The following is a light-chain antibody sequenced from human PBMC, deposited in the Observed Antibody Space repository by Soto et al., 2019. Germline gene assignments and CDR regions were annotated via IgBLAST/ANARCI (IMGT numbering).Light chain of an antibody. CDR2: AAS. CDR1: QSVRNNY. CDR3: QQYGSAPEM. Sequence: EIVLTQSPCTLSLSPGERATLSCRASQSVRNNYVAWYQQKPGQAPRLLIYAASSRATGIPDRISGSGSGTDFTLTISRLEPEDFAVYYCQQYGSAPEMFGQGTKVEL. J-gene: IGKJ1*01. V-gene: IGKV3-20*01.